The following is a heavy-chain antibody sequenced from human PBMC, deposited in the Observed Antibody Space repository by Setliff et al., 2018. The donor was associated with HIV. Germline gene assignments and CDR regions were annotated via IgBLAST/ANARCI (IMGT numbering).Heavy chain of an antibody. D-gene: IGHD3-10*01. V-gene: IGHV3-7*01. J-gene: IGHJ4*02. CDR1: GFTFSSYW. Sequence: GGSLRLSCAGSGFTFSSYWMSWVRQAPGKGLEWVANIKQDGSEKYYVDSVKGRFTISRDNAKNSLYLQMNSLRAEDTAVYYCARVRHRGYYYGSGSFDYWGLGTLVTVSS. CDR3: ARVRHRGYYYGSGSFDY. CDR2: IKQDGSEK.